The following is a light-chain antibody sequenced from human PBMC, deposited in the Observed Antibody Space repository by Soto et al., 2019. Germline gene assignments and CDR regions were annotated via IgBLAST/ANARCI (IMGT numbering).Light chain of an antibody. CDR1: SGHSSSI. V-gene: IGLV4-60*02. Sequence: QSVLAQSSSASASLGSSVELTCTLSSGHSSSIIAWHQQQPGKAPRYLMKVEGSGSYNKGSGVPDRFSGSSSGADRYLTISNLQFEDEADYYCETWDSNTHRVFGGGTKLTVL. CDR2: VEGSGSY. CDR3: ETWDSNTHRV. J-gene: IGLJ3*02.